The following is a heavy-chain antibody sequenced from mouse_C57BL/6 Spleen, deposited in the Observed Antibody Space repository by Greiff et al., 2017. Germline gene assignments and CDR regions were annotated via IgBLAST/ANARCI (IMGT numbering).Heavy chain of an antibody. D-gene: IGHD1-3*01. CDR1: GYSITSGYY. J-gene: IGHJ2*01. CDR3: ARVVKWIGC. Sequence: EVKLLESGPGLVKPSQSLSLTCSVTGYSITSGYYWNWIRQFPGNKLEWMGYISYDGSNNYNPYLKNRISITRDTSKNQFFLKLNSVTTEDTATYYCARVVKWIGCWGQGTTLTVSS. V-gene: IGHV3-6*01. CDR2: ISYDGSN.